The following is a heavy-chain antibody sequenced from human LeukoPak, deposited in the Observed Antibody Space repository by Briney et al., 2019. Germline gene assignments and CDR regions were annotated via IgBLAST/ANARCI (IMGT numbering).Heavy chain of an antibody. CDR1: GFTFSSYS. CDR2: ISSSSSYI. D-gene: IGHD3-10*01. V-gene: IGHV3-21*01. J-gene: IGHJ4*02. CDR3: ARERKGSITMVRGVIRYFDY. Sequence: PGGSLRLSCAPSGFTFSSYSMNWVRQAPGKGLAWVSSISSSSSYIYYADSVKGRFTISRDNAKNSLYLQMNSLREEDTAVYYCARERKGSITMVRGVIRYFDYWGQGTLVTVSS.